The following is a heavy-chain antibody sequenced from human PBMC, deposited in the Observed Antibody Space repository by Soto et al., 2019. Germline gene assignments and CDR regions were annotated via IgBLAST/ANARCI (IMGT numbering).Heavy chain of an antibody. CDR3: TPLGSGFHL. Sequence: EVQVVESGGGLVQPGGSLRLSCAASGFSFSDHHMDWVHQAPGKGLEWVGRIRNKPNIDTTEYAASVKGRFTISRDDSKNSLYLQMNSLKTEDTAVYYCTPLGSGFHLWGQGTMVTVSS. CDR2: IRNKPNIDTT. D-gene: IGHD2-15*01. J-gene: IGHJ3*01. V-gene: IGHV3-72*01. CDR1: GFSFSDHH.